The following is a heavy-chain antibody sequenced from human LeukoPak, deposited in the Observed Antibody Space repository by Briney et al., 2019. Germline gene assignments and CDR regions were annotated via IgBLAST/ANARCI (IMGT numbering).Heavy chain of an antibody. D-gene: IGHD5-18*01. J-gene: IGHJ4*02. V-gene: IGHV3-30*04. CDR3: AREGYTGGYYFDY. CDR1: GFTFSSYA. CDR2: ISYDGSNK. Sequence: GRSLRLSCAASGFTFSSYAMHWVRQAPGKGLEWVAVISYDGSNKYYADSVKGRFTISRDNSKNTLYLQMNSLRAEDTAVYYCAREGYTGGYYFDYWGQGTLVTVSS.